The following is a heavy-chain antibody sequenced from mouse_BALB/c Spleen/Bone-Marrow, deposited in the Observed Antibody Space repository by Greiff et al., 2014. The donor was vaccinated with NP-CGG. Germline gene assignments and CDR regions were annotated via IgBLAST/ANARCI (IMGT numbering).Heavy chain of an antibody. V-gene: IGHV1-69*02. Sequence: VQLQQSGAELVKPGAPVKLSCKASGYTFTSYWMNWVKQRPGRGLEWIGRIDPSDSETHYNQKFKDKATLTVDKSSSTAYIQLSSLTSEDSAAYYCARSHGYYPYWYFDVWGAGTTVTVSS. CDR3: ARSHGYYPYWYFDV. CDR2: IDPSDSET. D-gene: IGHD2-3*01. CDR1: GYTFTSYW. J-gene: IGHJ1*01.